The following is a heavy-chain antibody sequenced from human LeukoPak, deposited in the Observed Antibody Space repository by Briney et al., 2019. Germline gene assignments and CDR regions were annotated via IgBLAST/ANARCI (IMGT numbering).Heavy chain of an antibody. CDR1: GGSISSYY. CDR3: ARNGATDYGDLNY. CDR2: IYYSGST. Sequence: SETLSLTCTVSGGSISSYYWSWIRQPPGKGLEWIGYIYYSGSTNYNPSLKSRVTISVDTSKNQFSLKLSSATAADTAVYYCARNGATDYGDLNYWGQGTLVTVSS. D-gene: IGHD4-17*01. V-gene: IGHV4-59*01. J-gene: IGHJ4*02.